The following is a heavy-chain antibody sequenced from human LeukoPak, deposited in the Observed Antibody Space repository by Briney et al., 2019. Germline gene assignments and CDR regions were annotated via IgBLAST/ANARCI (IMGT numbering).Heavy chain of an antibody. CDR2: IYTSGST. J-gene: IGHJ3*02. D-gene: IGHD3-10*01. CDR1: GGSTSSYY. Sequence: SETLSLTCTVSGGSTSSYYWSWIRQPAGKGLEWIGRIYTSGSTNYNPSLKSRVTMSVDTSKNQFSLKLSSVTAADTAVYYCARAPPSMVRGVSDAFDIWGQGTMVTVSS. V-gene: IGHV4-4*07. CDR3: ARAPPSMVRGVSDAFDI.